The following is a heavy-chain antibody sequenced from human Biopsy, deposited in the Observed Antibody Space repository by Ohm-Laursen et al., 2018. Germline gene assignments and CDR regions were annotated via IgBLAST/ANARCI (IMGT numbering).Heavy chain of an antibody. D-gene: IGHD6-19*01. J-gene: IGHJ3*01. CDR3: AAGTRYSSGWYNAVDF. CDR2: IIPFFGTS. CDR1: GYTFTGYH. Sequence: SVKVSCKASGYTFTGYHLHWVRQAPGQGLEWMGGIIPFFGTSDYAQTFQGRVTITADKSTSTSYMELTRLRSEDSAVYYCAAGTRYSSGWYNAVDFWGQGTMVTVSS. V-gene: IGHV1-69*06.